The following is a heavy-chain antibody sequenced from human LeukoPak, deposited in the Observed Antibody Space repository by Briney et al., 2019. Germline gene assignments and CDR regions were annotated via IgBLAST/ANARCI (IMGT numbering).Heavy chain of an antibody. CDR1: GFTFSSYA. CDR3: AKDVGNYYDSSGKCSPFDY. V-gene: IGHV3-23*01. J-gene: IGHJ4*02. Sequence: PGGSLRLSCAASGFTFSSYAMSWVRQAPGKGLEWVSAISGSGGSTYYADSVKGRFTISRDNSKNTLYLQMNSLRAEDTAVYYCAKDVGNYYDSSGKCSPFDYWGQGTLVTVSS. CDR2: ISGSGGST. D-gene: IGHD3-22*01.